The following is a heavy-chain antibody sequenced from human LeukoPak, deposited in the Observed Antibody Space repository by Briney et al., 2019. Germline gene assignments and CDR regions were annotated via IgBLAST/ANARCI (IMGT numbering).Heavy chain of an antibody. V-gene: IGHV3-30*18. CDR1: GFTFSSYE. Sequence: PGGSLRLSCAASGFTFSSYEMNWVRQAPGKGLEWVAVISYDGSNKYYADSVKGRFTISRDNSKNTLYLQMNSLRAEDTAVYYCAKDRGGYSYGLYDYWGQGTLVTVSS. D-gene: IGHD5-18*01. CDR3: AKDRGGYSYGLYDY. J-gene: IGHJ4*02. CDR2: ISYDGSNK.